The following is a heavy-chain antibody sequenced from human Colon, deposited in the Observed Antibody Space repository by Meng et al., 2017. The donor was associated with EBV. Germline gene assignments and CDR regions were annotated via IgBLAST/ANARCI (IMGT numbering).Heavy chain of an antibody. D-gene: IGHD2-21*01. V-gene: IGHV4-34*01. CDR1: GASFSGYY. CDR3: RHAYCNHIDGCSDN. J-gene: IGHJ4*02. CDR2: INHSGST. Sequence: HVPLQQWGAGRLSPSETLSLTCAVYGASFSGYYWVWIRQPPRKGLEWIGEINHSGSTHYNPSLKSRLTISVDTSKNQFSLRLNSVTAADTAVYYCRHAYCNHIDGCSDNWGQGTLVTVSS.